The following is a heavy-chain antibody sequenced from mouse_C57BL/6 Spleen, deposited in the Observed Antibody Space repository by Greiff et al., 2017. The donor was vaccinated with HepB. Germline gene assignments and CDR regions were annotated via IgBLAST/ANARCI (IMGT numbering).Heavy chain of an antibody. CDR1: GYTFTSYW. Sequence: QVQLQQSGAELVMPGASVKLSCKASGYTFTSYWMHWVKQRPGQGLEWIGEIDPSDSYTNYNQKFKGKSTLTVDKSSSTAYMQLSSLTSEDSAVYYCARDYGSSPLGYFDVWGTGTTVTVSS. D-gene: IGHD1-1*01. V-gene: IGHV1-69*01. J-gene: IGHJ1*03. CDR3: ARDYGSSPLGYFDV. CDR2: IDPSDSYT.